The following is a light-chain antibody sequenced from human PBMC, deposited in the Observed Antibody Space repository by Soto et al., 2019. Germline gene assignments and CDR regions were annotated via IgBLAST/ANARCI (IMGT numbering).Light chain of an antibody. CDR1: SSDVGGYNY. CDR3: SSCARSYTLF. Sequence: QSALTQPRSVSGSPGQSVTISCTGTSSDVGGYNYVSWYQQHPGKPPKLMIYDVTKRPSGVPDRFSGSKSGNTASLTISGLQAEDEADYYCSSCARSYTLFFGGGTKLTVL. J-gene: IGLJ2*01. CDR2: DVT. V-gene: IGLV2-11*01.